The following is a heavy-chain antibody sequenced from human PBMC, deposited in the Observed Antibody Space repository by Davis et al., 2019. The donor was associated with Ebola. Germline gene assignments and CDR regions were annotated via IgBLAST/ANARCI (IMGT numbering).Heavy chain of an antibody. J-gene: IGHJ5*02. CDR3: ARVAGIAAAGT. CDR1: GFTFSSYA. D-gene: IGHD6-13*01. CDR2: ISGSGAIT. Sequence: GESLKISCAASGFTFSSYAVSWVRQAPGKGLEWVSAISGSGAITNYADSVKGRFTISRDNPKNTLSLQMNSLRAEDTAVYYCARVAGIAAAGTWGQGTLVTVSS. V-gene: IGHV3-23*01.